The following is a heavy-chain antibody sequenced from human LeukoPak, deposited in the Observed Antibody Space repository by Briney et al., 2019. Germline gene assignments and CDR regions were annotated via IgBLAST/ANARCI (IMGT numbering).Heavy chain of an antibody. D-gene: IGHD4-17*01. CDR3: ARRTVTRYAWYFDL. Sequence: LEWMXIIYPGDSDTRYSPSFQGQVTISADKSISTAYLQWSSLKASDTAMYYCARRTVTRYAWYFDLWGRGTLVTVSS. J-gene: IGHJ2*01. V-gene: IGHV5-51*01. CDR2: IYPGDSDT.